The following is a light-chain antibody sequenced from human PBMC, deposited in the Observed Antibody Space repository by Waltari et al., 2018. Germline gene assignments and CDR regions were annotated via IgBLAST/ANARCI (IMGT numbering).Light chain of an antibody. J-gene: IGKJ2*01. CDR3: QQYGSSPYT. V-gene: IGKV3-20*01. Sequence: EIVLTQSPGTLSLSPGERATLSCRASQSVSSKNLAWYQQKSGQAPRLLIDGASSRATDIPDRFSGSGSGTDFILTITRLEPEDFAVYYCQQYGSSPYTFGQGTRLEIK. CDR1: QSVSSKN. CDR2: GAS.